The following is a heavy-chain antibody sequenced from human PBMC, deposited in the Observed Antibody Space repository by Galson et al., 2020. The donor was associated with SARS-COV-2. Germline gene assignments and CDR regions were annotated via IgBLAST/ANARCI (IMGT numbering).Heavy chain of an antibody. CDR3: AKDLQETF. J-gene: IGHJ3*01. V-gene: IGHV3-23*01. CDR2: ISSNGDHI. CDR1: GFNFNIAA. Sequence: GGSLRLSCAVSGFNFNIAAMNWIRQAPGKGLEWLSTISSNGDHIYYIDSVKGRFTSSRDNSKNMMYLQMNSLRAEDTAVYYCAKDLQETFWGQGTMVTVSS.